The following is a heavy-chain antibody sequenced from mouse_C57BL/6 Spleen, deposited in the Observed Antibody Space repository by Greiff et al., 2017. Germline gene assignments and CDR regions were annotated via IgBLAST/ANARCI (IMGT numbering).Heavy chain of an antibody. CDR1: GYSFTDYY. D-gene: IGHD1-1*01. Sequence: VQLQQSGPELVKPGASVKISCKASGYSFTDYYMNWVKQSHGKSLEWIGVINPNCGTTSYNQKFKGKATLTVDQSSSTAYMHLNSLTSEDSAVYDCASEDYDDSRLFDDWGQGTTLTVSS. CDR3: ASEDYDDSRLFDD. CDR2: INPNCGTT. J-gene: IGHJ2*01. V-gene: IGHV1-39*01.